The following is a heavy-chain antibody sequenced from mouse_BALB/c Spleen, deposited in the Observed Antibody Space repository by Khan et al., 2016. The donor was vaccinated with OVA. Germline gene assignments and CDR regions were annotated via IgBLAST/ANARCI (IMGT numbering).Heavy chain of an antibody. CDR2: INPHIGET. V-gene: IGHV1-20*02. CDR1: GYSFTGYF. J-gene: IGHJ2*01. CDR3: ARIYGSDFDY. D-gene: IGHD1-1*01. Sequence: VQLQQSGPELVKPGASVKISCKASGYSFTGYFMNWVMQSHGKSLEWIGRINPHIGETFYNPKFKGKATLTVDESSSTAHMELRSLASEDSAVYYCARIYGSDFDYWRQGTTLTVSS.